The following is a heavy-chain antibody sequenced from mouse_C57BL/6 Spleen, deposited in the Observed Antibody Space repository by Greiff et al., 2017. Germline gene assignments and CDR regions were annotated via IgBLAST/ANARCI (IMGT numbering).Heavy chain of an antibody. CDR1: GFSLTSYG. D-gene: IGHD1-1*01. CDR3: AKLGYGSSFHWYFDV. CDR2: IWGYGST. Sequence: QVQLKESGPGLVAPSQSLSITCTVSGFSLTSYGVSWVRQPPGKGLEWLGVIWGYGSTNYHSDLISILSVSKYNSKSQVFLNLNSLQTDDTATYYCAKLGYGSSFHWYFDVWGTGTTVTVSS. J-gene: IGHJ1*03. V-gene: IGHV2-3*01.